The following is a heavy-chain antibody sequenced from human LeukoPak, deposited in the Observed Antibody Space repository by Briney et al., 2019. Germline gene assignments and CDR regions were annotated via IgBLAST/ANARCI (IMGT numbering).Heavy chain of an antibody. CDR2: ISYDGSDK. J-gene: IGHJ4*02. CDR3: AQDAGRGYNFDSTGYYLY. D-gene: IGHD3-22*01. Sequence: GGSLRLSCAASGFTFSRYGMHWVRQAPGKGLEWVAVISYDGSDKYFADSVKGRFTISRDNSKNTLYLQMNSLRLEDTAAYYCAQDAGRGYNFDSTGYYLYWGQGTRVTVSS. CDR1: GFTFSRYG. V-gene: IGHV3-30*18.